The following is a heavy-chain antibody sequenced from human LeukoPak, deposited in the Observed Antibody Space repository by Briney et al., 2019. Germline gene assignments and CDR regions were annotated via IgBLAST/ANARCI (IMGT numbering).Heavy chain of an antibody. CDR3: AREADVDQYDSSGYPDY. CDR2: IKQDGSEK. V-gene: IGHV3-7*01. Sequence: GGSLRLSCAASGFSFSSYWMSWVGQAPGKGLEWVSNIKQDGSEKYYVDSVKGRFTISRDNAKNSLYLQMNSLRAEDTAVYYCAREADVDQYDSSGYPDYWGQGTLVTVSS. CDR1: GFSFSSYW. J-gene: IGHJ4*02. D-gene: IGHD3-22*01.